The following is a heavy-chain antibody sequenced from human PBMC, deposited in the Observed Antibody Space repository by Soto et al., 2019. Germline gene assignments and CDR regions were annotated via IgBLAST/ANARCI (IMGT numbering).Heavy chain of an antibody. J-gene: IGHJ3*02. V-gene: IGHV1-8*01. D-gene: IGHD6-13*01. CDR2: MNPNSGNT. CDR1: GYTFTSYD. CDR3: ARRSSLLDAFDI. Sequence: ASVKVSCKASGYTFTSYDINWVRQATGQGLEWMGWMNPNSGNTGYAQKFQGRVTMTRNTSISTAYMELSSLRSEDTAVYYCARRSSLLDAFDIWGQGTMVTVSS.